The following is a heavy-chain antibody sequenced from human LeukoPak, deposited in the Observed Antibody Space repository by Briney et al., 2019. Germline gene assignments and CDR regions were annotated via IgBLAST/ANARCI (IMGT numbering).Heavy chain of an antibody. D-gene: IGHD3-16*01. Sequence: ASVKVSCKASGYTFTSYGISWVRQAPGQGLEWMGCIMPYNGNTMYAQKFQGRVTMTTDSSTRTTYLHLRDLTFQDTAVYYCARGSYFRDGRGHGYGYGSFYGLDVWGQGTTVTVSS. CDR1: GYTFTSYG. CDR3: ARGSYFRDGRGHGYGYGSFYGLDV. V-gene: IGHV1-18*01. J-gene: IGHJ6*02. CDR2: IMPYNGNT.